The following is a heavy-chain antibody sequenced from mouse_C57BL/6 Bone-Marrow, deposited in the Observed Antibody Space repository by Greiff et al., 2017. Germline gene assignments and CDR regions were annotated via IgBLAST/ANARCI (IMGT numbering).Heavy chain of an antibody. CDR1: GYAFSSSW. V-gene: IGHV1-82*01. Sequence: VQLQESGPELVKPGASVKISCKASGYAFSSSWMNWVKQRPGKGLEWIGRIYPGDGDTTYNGKFKGKATLNADKSSSTAYMQLSSLTSEDSAVYFCAREGGNYFWFSYWGQGTLVTVSA. D-gene: IGHD2-1*01. J-gene: IGHJ3*01. CDR2: IYPGDGDT. CDR3: AREGGNYFWFSY.